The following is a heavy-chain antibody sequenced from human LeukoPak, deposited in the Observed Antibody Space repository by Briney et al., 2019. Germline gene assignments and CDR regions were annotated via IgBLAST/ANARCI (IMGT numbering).Heavy chain of an antibody. CDR2: IYPADADT. CDR1: GYIFTNYW. V-gene: IGHV5-51*01. CDR3: SRQSRDGSNTRGYFFDY. Sequence: GESLKISCQVSGYIFTNYWIGLVRQMPGKGLESMGIIYPADADTTNSPHLHGPVTISADKTIRTVYLQWSSLRASDTAMDYCSRQSRDGSNTRGYFFDYWGQGTLVTVSS. J-gene: IGHJ4*02. D-gene: IGHD3-10*01.